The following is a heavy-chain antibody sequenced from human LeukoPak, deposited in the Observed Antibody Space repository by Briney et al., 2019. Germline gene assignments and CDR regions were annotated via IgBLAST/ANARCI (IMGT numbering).Heavy chain of an antibody. CDR3: ARERVTTTAFDI. D-gene: IGHD5-12*01. V-gene: IGHV3-21*01. CDR2: ITGSSSYI. CDR1: GFTFTIYW. J-gene: IGHJ3*02. Sequence: GGSLGLSCAASGFTFTIYWMTWVRQAPGKGLEWVSSITGSSSYIYYADSVEGRFTISRDNAKNSLYLQMNSLRAEDTAIYYCARERVTTTAFDIWGQGTMVTVSS.